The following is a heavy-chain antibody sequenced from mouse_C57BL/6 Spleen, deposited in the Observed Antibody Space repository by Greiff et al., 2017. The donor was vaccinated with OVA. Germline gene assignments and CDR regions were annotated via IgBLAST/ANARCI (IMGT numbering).Heavy chain of an antibody. J-gene: IGHJ1*03. D-gene: IGHD2-3*01. CDR2: INPGSGGT. Sequence: QVRLQQSGAELVRPGTSVKVSCKASGYAFTNYLIEWVKQRPGQGLEWIGVINPGSGGTNYNEKFKGKATLTADKSSSTAYMQLSSLTSEDSAVYFCARSYDGYWYFDVWGTGTTVTVSS. V-gene: IGHV1-54*01. CDR1: GYAFTNYL. CDR3: ARSYDGYWYFDV.